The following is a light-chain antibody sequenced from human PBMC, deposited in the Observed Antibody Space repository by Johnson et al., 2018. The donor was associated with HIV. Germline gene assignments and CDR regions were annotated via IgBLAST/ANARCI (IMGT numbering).Light chain of an antibody. J-gene: IGLJ1*01. V-gene: IGLV1-51*01. CDR2: DNN. CDR3: GTWDSSLSAGPYV. Sequence: QPVLTQPPSVSAAPGQKVTISCSGSSSNIGNNYVYWYQQLPGTAPKLLIYDNNKRPSGIPDRFSGSKSGTSATLGITGLQTGDEADYYCGTWDSSLSAGPYVFGTGTKVTVL. CDR1: SSNIGNNY.